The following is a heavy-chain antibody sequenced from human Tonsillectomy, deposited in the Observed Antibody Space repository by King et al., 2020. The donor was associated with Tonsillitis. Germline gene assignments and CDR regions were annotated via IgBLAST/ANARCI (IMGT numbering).Heavy chain of an antibody. CDR2: IRSKANSYAT. Sequence: QLVQSGGGLVQPGGSLKLSCAASGFTFSGSAMHWVRQASGKGLEWVGRIRSKANSYATAYAASVKGRFTISRDDSKNTAYLQMNSLKTEATAVYYCTRPRPGGSDYSYGMDVWGQGTPVTVS. D-gene: IGHD3-16*01. J-gene: IGHJ6*02. V-gene: IGHV3-73*01. CDR3: TRPRPGGSDYSYGMDV. CDR1: GFTFSGSA.